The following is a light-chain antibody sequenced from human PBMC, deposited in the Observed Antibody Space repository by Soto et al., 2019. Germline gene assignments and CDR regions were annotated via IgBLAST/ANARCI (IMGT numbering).Light chain of an antibody. CDR3: QQYGNFPYN. J-gene: IGKJ2*01. V-gene: IGKV1-33*01. Sequence: DIQMTQSPSSLSASVGDRVTITCQASQDIRNYLNWYQQKPGKAPQLLIYDASNLETGVPSRFSGSGSGTDFTLTISSLQPEDIATYHCQQYGNFPYNFGQGTKLEIK. CDR2: DAS. CDR1: QDIRNY.